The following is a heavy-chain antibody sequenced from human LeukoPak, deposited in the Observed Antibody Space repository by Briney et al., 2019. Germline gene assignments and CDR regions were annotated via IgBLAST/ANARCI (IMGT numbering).Heavy chain of an antibody. CDR1: GGSLSGYY. J-gene: IGHJ5*02. CDR3: SRHEHKALAGDT. V-gene: IGHV4-34*01. D-gene: IGHD6-19*01. CDR2: INHSGST. Sequence: SETLSLTCAVYGGSLSGYYWSWIRQPPGKGLEWIGEINHSGSTFYNPSLKSRVTISVDTSINHFSLTLTSLTAADTAVYFCSRHEHKALAGDTWGQGTLVTVSS.